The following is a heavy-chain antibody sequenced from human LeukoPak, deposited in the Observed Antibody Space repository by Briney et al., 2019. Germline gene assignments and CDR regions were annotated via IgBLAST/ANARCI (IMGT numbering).Heavy chain of an antibody. J-gene: IGHJ4*02. V-gene: IGHV3-23*01. CDR3: ARDSPTSKIMITGD. D-gene: IGHD3-16*01. Sequence: GGSLRLSCAASGFTFRSYAMNWVRQAPGKGLEWVSAISGSGDSTYYADSVKGRFTISRDNAKNSLYLQMNSLRAEDTAVYYCARDSPTSKIMITGDWGQGTLVTVSS. CDR1: GFTFRSYA. CDR2: ISGSGDST.